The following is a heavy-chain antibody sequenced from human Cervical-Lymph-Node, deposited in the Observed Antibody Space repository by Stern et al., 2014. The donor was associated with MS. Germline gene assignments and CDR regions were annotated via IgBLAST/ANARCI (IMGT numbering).Heavy chain of an antibody. Sequence: QVQLVESGGGVVQPGRSLRLSCAASGFIFSSHGMHWVRQAPGKGLEWVAVIWADGIKKHYADSVKGRFTISRDNSKNTLYLQMNSLRAEDTAMYYCTRDISYYADDHWGQGTPVTVSS. CDR3: TRDISYYADDH. V-gene: IGHV3-33*01. CDR1: GFIFSSHG. D-gene: IGHD1-26*01. CDR2: IWADGIKK. J-gene: IGHJ5*02.